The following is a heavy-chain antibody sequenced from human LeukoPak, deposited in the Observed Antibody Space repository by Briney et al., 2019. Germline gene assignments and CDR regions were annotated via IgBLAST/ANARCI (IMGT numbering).Heavy chain of an antibody. CDR2: IYPGDSDT. V-gene: IGHV5-51*01. Sequence: GESLKTSCKGFGYSFTSYWIGWVRQMPGKGLEWMGIIYPGDSDTRYNPSFQGQVTISADKSISTAYLQWSSLKASDAAMYYCVRQSSGWYYFDYWGQGTLVTVSS. CDR3: VRQSSGWYYFDY. J-gene: IGHJ4*02. D-gene: IGHD6-19*01. CDR1: GYSFTSYW.